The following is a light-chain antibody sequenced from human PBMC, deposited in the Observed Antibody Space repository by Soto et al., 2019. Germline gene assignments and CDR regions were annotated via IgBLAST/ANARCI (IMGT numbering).Light chain of an antibody. CDR1: SGHSSYI. CDR2: LEGSGSY. Sequence: QPVLAQSSSSSASLGSSVKLTCTLSSGHSSYIIAWHQQQPGKAPRYLMKLEGSGSYNKGSGVPDRFSGSSSGADRYLTISNLQFEDEADYYCETWDSNIQWVFGGGTKLTVL. CDR3: ETWDSNIQWV. J-gene: IGLJ3*02. V-gene: IGLV4-60*02.